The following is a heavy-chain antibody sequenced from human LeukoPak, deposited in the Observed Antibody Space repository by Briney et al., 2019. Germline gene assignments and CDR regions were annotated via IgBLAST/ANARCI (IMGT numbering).Heavy chain of an antibody. CDR1: GGSFSRYY. D-gene: IGHD1-20*01. V-gene: IGHV4-34*01. J-gene: IGHJ4*03. CDR2: INHRGDT. CDR3: ASGPTISVTGYFDY. Sequence: SETLSLTCAVYGGSFSRYYWSWIRQSPGKGLEWIAEINHRGDTNYNPSVKSRVTISVDTSKNQFSLKVTSLTAADTAVYFCASGPTISVTGYFDYWGQGTLVTVSS.